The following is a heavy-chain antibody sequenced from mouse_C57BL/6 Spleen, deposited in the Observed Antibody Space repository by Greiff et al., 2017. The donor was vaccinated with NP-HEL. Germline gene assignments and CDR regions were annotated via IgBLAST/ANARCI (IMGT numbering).Heavy chain of an antibody. J-gene: IGHJ4*01. V-gene: IGHV1-15*01. CDR3: TRYSTTVVADYYAMDY. CDR1: GYTFTDYE. CDR2: IDPETGGT. Sequence: VKVVESGAELVRPGASVTLSCKASGYTFTDYEMHWVKQTPVHGLEWIGAIDPETGGTAYNQKFKGKAILTADKSSSTAYMELRSLTSEDSAVYYCTRYSTTVVADYYAMDYWGQGTSVTVSS. D-gene: IGHD1-1*01.